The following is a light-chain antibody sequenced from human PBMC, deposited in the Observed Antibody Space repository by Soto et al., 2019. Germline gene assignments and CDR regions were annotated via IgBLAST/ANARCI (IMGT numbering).Light chain of an antibody. CDR1: QSVSSN. Sequence: IVMTKSPATLSVSQGERVTLSCRARQSVSSNLAWYQQKPGQAPRLLIFGASTRATGFPARFSGSGSGTDFTLTISSLEPEDFAVYYCQQYISPPWAFGQGTQLDI. CDR2: GAS. V-gene: IGKV3D-15*01. CDR3: QQYISPPWA. J-gene: IGKJ1*01.